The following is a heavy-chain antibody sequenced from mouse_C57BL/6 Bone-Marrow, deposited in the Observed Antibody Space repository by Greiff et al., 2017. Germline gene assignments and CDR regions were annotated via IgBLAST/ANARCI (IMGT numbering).Heavy chain of an antibody. V-gene: IGHV14-4*01. CDR1: GFNIKDDY. CDR3: SSFDGNYFDF. Sequence: EVQLQQSGAELVRPGASVKLSCTASGFNIKDDYLNWVNQRPEQGLEWIGWSDPEIGDTEYASKFTGKATIQTDTAANTAYLQLSSLTSEDTAFEYCSSFDGNYFDFWGQGTPLTVAS. J-gene: IGHJ2*01. D-gene: IGHD2-3*01. CDR2: SDPEIGDT.